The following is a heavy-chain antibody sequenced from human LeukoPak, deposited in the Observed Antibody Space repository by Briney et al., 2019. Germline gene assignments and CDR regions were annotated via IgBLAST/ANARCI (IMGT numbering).Heavy chain of an antibody. V-gene: IGHV4-30-2*01. CDR1: GGSISSGGYS. J-gene: IGHJ5*02. Sequence: PSQTLSLTCAVSGGSISSGGYSWSWIRQPPGKGLEWIGYIYHSGSTYYNPSLKSRVTISVDRSKNQFSLKLSSVTAADTAAYYCARARDGYKSGAPTNWFDPWGQGTLVTVSS. D-gene: IGHD5-24*01. CDR2: IYHSGST. CDR3: ARARDGYKSGAPTNWFDP.